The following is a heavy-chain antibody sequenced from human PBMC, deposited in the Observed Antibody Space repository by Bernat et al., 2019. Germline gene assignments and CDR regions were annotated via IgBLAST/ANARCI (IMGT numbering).Heavy chain of an antibody. CDR3: AADIPTPLAQIDF. CDR2: IYSGGST. D-gene: IGHD2-21*01. V-gene: IGHV3-66*01. Sequence: EVQLVESGGGLVQPGGSLRLSCAASGFTVSSNYMSWVRQAPGKGLEWVSVIYSGGSTYYADSVKGRFTISRDESRNRVFLQMNSLKTEDTALYYCAADIPTPLAQIDFWGQGTVVTVSS. CDR1: GFTVSSNY. J-gene: IGHJ4*02.